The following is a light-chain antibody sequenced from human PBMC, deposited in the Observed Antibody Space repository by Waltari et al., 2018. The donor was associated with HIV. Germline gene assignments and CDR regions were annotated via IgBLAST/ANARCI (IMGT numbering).Light chain of an antibody. V-gene: IGLV2-23*02. Sequence: QSALTQPAPVSGSPGQSITISCTGTSSDVGSYNLVSWYQHHPGKAPKLMIVEVTKRPSGVSNRFSGSKSGNTASLTISGLQADDEADYYCCSYAGSSAFVFGTGTKVTVL. CDR1: SSDVGSYNL. J-gene: IGLJ1*01. CDR3: CSYAGSSAFV. CDR2: EVT.